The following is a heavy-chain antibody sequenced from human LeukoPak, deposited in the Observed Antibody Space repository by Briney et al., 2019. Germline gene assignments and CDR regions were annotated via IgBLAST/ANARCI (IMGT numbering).Heavy chain of an antibody. J-gene: IGHJ5*02. CDR2: ISGSGGST. Sequence: GGSLRLSCAASGFTFSSYAMSWVRQAPGKGLEWVSAISGSGGSTYYADSVKGRFTISRDNSKNTLYLQMNSLRAEDTAVYYCAKDRCSTSCYTYWFDPWGQGTLVTVSS. CDR3: AKDRCSTSCYTYWFDP. D-gene: IGHD2-2*02. CDR1: GFTFSSYA. V-gene: IGHV3-23*01.